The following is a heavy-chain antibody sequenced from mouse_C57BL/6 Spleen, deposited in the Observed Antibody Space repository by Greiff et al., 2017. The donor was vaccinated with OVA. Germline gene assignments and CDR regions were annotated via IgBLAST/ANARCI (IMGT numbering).Heavy chain of an antibody. CDR2: IWTGGGT. Sequence: QVQLQQSGPGLVAPSQSLSITCTVSGFSLTSYAISWVRQPPGKGLEWLGVIWTGGGTNYNSALKSRLSISKDNSKSQVFLKMNSLQTDDTARYYCATNTAQALYYFDYWGQGTTLTVSS. D-gene: IGHD3-2*02. CDR1: GFSLTSYA. CDR3: ATNTAQALYYFDY. V-gene: IGHV2-9-1*01. J-gene: IGHJ2*01.